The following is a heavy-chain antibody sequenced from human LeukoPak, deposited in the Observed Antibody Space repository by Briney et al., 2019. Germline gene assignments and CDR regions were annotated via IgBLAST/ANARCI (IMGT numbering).Heavy chain of an antibody. Sequence: GRSLRLSCAASGFTFSSYAMHWVRQAPGKGLEWVAVISYDGSNKYYADSVKGRFTISRDNSKNTLYLQMSSLRAEDTAVYYCARDGEPTFDYWGQGTLVTVSS. CDR3: ARDGEPTFDY. CDR2: ISYDGSNK. J-gene: IGHJ4*02. V-gene: IGHV3-30-3*01. D-gene: IGHD3-10*01. CDR1: GFTFSSYA.